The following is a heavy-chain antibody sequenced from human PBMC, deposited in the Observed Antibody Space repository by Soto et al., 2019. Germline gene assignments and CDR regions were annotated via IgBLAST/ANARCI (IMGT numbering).Heavy chain of an antibody. CDR2: IKAAKGDT. D-gene: IGHD6-13*01. V-gene: IGHV1-3*01. J-gene: IGHJ5*02. CDR3: VRRHVSATGIDWFDP. CDR1: GYSFTGYG. Sequence: GASGKVSCRASGYSFTGYGSDGVRQAPGQRREGRGWIKAAKGDTKYSPKFQGRVTITRDTSASTAYMELSSLRSEDTALYYCVRRHVSATGIDWFDPWGQGTLVTVSS.